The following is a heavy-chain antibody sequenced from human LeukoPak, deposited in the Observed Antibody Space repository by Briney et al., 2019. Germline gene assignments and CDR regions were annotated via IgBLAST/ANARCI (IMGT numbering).Heavy chain of an antibody. Sequence: PSETLSLTCTGSGGSISSYYWSWLRQPPGKGLEWIGYIYYSGSTNYNPSLKSRVTISVDTSKNQFSLKLSSVTAADTAVYYCARLYYYSSGSSLYYGMDVWGQGTTVTVSS. D-gene: IGHD3-10*01. CDR1: GGSISSYY. J-gene: IGHJ6*02. V-gene: IGHV4-59*01. CDR3: ARLYYYSSGSSLYYGMDV. CDR2: IYYSGST.